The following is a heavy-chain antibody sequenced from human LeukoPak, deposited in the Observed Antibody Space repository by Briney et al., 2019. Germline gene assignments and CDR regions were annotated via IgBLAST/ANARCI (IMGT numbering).Heavy chain of an antibody. Sequence: PSETLSLTCTVSGGSISSYYWSWIRQPPGKGLEWIGYIYYSGSTNYNPSLKSRVTISVDTSKNQFSLKLSSVTAADTAVYYCARRHDSSWAAFDIWGQGTMVTVSS. D-gene: IGHD6-13*01. V-gene: IGHV4-59*01. CDR2: IYYSGST. CDR3: ARRHDSSWAAFDI. CDR1: GGSISSYY. J-gene: IGHJ3*02.